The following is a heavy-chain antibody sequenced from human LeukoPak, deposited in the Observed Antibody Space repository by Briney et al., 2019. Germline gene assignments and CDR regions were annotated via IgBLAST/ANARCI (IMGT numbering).Heavy chain of an antibody. CDR3: ARAWAPSSSPFDP. CDR2: IYYSGST. CDR1: VVSISSYY. V-gene: IGHV4-59*01. J-gene: IGHJ5*02. Sequence: SETLSLTCTVSVVSISSYYGSWIPHPPEKALEGIGYIYYSGSTNYNPSLKSRVTISVDTSKNQFSLKLTSVPAADTAVYYCARAWAPSSSPFDPWGQGTLVTVSS. D-gene: IGHD6-13*01.